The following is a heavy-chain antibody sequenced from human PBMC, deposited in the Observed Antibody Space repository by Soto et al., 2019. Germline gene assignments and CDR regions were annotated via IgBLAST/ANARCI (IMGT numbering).Heavy chain of an antibody. CDR1: RYSFTSYW. J-gene: IGHJ6*02. D-gene: IGHD3-3*01. V-gene: IGHV5-51*01. CDR2: ISPGDSDT. Sequence: GESLKISCKASRYSFTSYWIGWVRRMPGKGLERMGIISPGDSDTTYSPSFQGQVTISADKSISTAYLQWSSLKASDTAMYYCARQASTIFGVVKDYYYYYGMDVWGQGTTVTVSS. CDR3: ARQASTIFGVVKDYYYYYGMDV.